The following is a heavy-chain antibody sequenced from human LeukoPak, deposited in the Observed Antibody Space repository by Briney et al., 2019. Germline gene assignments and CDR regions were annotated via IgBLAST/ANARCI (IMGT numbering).Heavy chain of an antibody. CDR3: ARGIAVADTFFFAY. J-gene: IGHJ4*02. Sequence: SETLSLTCAVSGGSISSGGYSWSWIRQPPGKGLEWIGSIYHSGSTYYNPSLKSRVTISVDTSTNQFSLKLDSVTAADTAVFHCARGIAVADTFFFAYWGQGTLVTVSS. CDR2: IYHSGST. V-gene: IGHV4-30-2*03. CDR1: GGSISSGGYS. D-gene: IGHD6-19*01.